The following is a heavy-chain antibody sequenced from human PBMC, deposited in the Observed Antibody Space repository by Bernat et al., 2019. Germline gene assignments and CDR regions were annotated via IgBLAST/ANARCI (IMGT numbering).Heavy chain of an antibody. D-gene: IGHD3-10*01. CDR2: IYYSANT. CDR1: DGSITTNY. V-gene: IGHV4-59*01. CDR3: ERSSSISCGEPLAYFDS. Sequence: QVQLQESGPGLVKPSETLSLTCPVSDGSITTNYGNWLRQSPGKGLEWIGYIYYSANTNYNPSLDSRVTITLDSLKNHFSLRMTSVTAADTAVYYCERSSSISCGEPLAYFDSGGKGIVVTVS. J-gene: IGHJ4*02.